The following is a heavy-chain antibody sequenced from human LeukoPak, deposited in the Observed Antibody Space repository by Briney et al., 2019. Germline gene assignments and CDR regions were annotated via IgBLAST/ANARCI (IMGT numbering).Heavy chain of an antibody. V-gene: IGHV3-74*01. CDR3: AREEDGGPNVDH. CDR1: GFTFSSYW. D-gene: IGHD2-15*01. CDR2: INNDGSRK. J-gene: IGHJ4*02. Sequence: PRGSLRLSCVASGFTFSSYWMHWVRQAPGKGLVWVSRINNDGSRKNYADSVKGRFTISRDNARNTVYLQMNSLRAEDTAVYFCAREEDGGPNVDHWGQGTLVTVSS.